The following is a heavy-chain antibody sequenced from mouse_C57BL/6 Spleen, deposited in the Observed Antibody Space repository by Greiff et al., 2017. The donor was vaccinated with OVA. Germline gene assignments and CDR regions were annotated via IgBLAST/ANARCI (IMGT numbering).Heavy chain of an antibody. V-gene: IGHV1-19*01. J-gene: IGHJ2*01. CDR3: ARHLGLDYFDY. D-gene: IGHD4-1*01. CDR2: INPYNGGT. Sequence: EVQLQQSGPVLVKPGASVKMSCKASGYTFTDYYMNWVKQSHGKSLEWIGVINPYNGGTSYNQKFKGKATLTVDKSSSTDYMELNSLTSEDAAVYYWARHLGLDYFDYWGQGTTLTVSS. CDR1: GYTFTDYY.